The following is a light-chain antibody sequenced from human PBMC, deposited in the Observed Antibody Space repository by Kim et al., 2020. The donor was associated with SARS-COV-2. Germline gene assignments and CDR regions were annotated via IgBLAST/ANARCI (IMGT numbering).Light chain of an antibody. CDR2: GAS. J-gene: IGKJ4*01. CDR1: QGVSTTY. CDR3: QQYGSSPLT. Sequence: SPGERATLSCRASQGVSTTYIAWYQQKPGQGPRLLIFGASTRATDIPDRFSGTGSGTDFTLTISRLEPEDFAVYYCQQYGSSPLTFGGGTKVDIK. V-gene: IGKV3-20*01.